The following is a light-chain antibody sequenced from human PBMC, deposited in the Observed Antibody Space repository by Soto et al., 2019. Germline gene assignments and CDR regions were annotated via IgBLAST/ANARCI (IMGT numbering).Light chain of an antibody. CDR3: AAWDDSLSGLWV. J-gene: IGLJ3*02. CDR1: SSNIGSNY. Sequence: QSVLTQPPSASGTPGQRVTISCSGSSSNIGSNYVYWYQQLPGTAPKLLIYRNNQRPSGVPHRFSGSKSGTSASLAISGLRSEDEADYYCAAWDDSLSGLWVFGGGTKVTVL. V-gene: IGLV1-47*01. CDR2: RNN.